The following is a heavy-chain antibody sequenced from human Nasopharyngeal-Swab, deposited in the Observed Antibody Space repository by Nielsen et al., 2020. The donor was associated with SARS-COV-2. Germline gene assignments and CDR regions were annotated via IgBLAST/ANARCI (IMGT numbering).Heavy chain of an antibody. D-gene: IGHD6-19*01. J-gene: IGHJ4*02. Sequence: GGSLRLSCAAFEFTFSSYSMNWVRQAPGKGLEWISYISTTGFTTFYADSVTGRFTISRDDAKNSVYLQMNSLKADDTAVYYCAREGGAGFLDHWGQGTPVTVSS. CDR1: EFTFSSYS. CDR3: AREGGAGFLDH. V-gene: IGHV3-48*04. CDR2: ISTTGFTT.